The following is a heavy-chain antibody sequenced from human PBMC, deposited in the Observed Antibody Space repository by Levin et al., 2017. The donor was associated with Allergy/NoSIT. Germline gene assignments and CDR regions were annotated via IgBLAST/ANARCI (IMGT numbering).Heavy chain of an antibody. J-gene: IGHJ4*02. D-gene: IGHD3-22*01. CDR3: ARDAYYYDTSGYYIMDH. V-gene: IGHV4-4*07. CDR1: GGSISDHY. CDR2: IYSSGST. Sequence: TSETLSLTCTVSGGSISDHYWSWIRQPAGRGLEWIGRIYSSGSTYYNAALKSPVTMSVDTSKNQFSLKMTSVTAADTAIYYCARDAYYYDTSGYYIMDHWGQGILVTVSS.